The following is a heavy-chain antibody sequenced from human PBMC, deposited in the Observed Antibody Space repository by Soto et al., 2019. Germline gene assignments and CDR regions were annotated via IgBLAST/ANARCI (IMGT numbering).Heavy chain of an antibody. J-gene: IGHJ4*02. CDR2: IYYSGSA. CDR1: GGSISNGDYY. D-gene: IGHD3-22*01. V-gene: IGHV4-30-4*01. Sequence: QVQLQESDPGLMKPSQTLSLTCTVSGGSISNGDYYWNWIRQPPGKDLEWIGYIYYSGSAYYNPSLESRITISVDTSKIQFSLQLRSVTAADTAVYYCARALKEYYYDSNPYYNFDSWGQGTLVTVSS. CDR3: ARALKEYYYDSNPYYNFDS.